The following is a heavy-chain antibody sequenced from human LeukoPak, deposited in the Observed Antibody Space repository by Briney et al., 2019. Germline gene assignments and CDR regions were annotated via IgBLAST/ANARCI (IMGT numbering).Heavy chain of an antibody. Sequence: GGSLRLSCAASGFTFSTYSMNWARQAPGTGLEWVSSITGSSSYIYYADSMKGRFTISRDNSENSLYLQMSSLRAEDTAVYYCARDRSSGWYDYWGQGTLVTVSS. D-gene: IGHD6-19*01. V-gene: IGHV3-21*01. J-gene: IGHJ4*02. CDR3: ARDRSSGWYDY. CDR1: GFTFSTYS. CDR2: ITGSSSYI.